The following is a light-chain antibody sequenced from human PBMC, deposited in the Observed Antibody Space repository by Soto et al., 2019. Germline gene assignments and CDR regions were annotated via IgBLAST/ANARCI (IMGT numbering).Light chain of an antibody. J-gene: IGKJ5*01. CDR3: QQSYSAPQYT. Sequence: DIQMTQSPSSLSASVGDGVTITCRASQSISSYLNWYQQKPGKAPELLIYAASSLQSGVPSRFSGSGSGTDFTLTISSLQPEDFANYYCQQSYSAPQYTFGQGTRLEIK. V-gene: IGKV1-39*01. CDR1: QSISSY. CDR2: AAS.